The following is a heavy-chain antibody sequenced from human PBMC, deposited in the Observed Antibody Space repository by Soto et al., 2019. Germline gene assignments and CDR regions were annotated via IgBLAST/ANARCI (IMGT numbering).Heavy chain of an antibody. D-gene: IGHD1-26*01. V-gene: IGHV4-4*02. CDR2: IFHSGST. CDR1: GDSISSSNW. J-gene: IGHJ4*02. CDR3: ARVPGMVGATDFDY. Sequence: QVQLQESGPGLVKPSGTLSLTCAVSGDSISSSNWWSWVRQPPGKGLEWIGEIFHSGSTNYNPSLKSRVTISVDKSKNQFSLRLSSVTAADTAVYYCARVPGMVGATDFDYWGQGTLVTVSS.